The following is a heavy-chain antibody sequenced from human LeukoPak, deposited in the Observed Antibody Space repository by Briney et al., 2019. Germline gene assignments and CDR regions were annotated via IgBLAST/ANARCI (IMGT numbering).Heavy chain of an antibody. D-gene: IGHD6-6*01. CDR1: GFTFSSYW. CDR3: ARDYLGIAARLNPGQPYYFDY. V-gene: IGHV3-7*01. CDR2: IKQDGSEK. Sequence: PGGSLRLSCAASGFTFSSYWMSWVRQAPGKGLEWVANIKQDGSEKYYVDSVKGRFTISRDNAKNSLYLQMNSLRAEDTAVYYCARDYLGIAARLNPGQPYYFDYWGQGTLVTVSS. J-gene: IGHJ4*02.